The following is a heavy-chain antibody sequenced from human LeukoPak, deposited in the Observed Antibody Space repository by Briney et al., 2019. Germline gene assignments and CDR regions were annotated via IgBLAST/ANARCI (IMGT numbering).Heavy chain of an antibody. V-gene: IGHV4-34*01. CDR1: GGSFSGYY. CDR3: ASQKRISSSWHFDY. Sequence: SETLSLTCAVYGGSFSGYYWSWIRQPPGKGLEWIGEINHSGSTNYNPSLKSRVTISVDTSKNQFSLKLSSVTAADTAVYYCASQKRISSSWHFDYWGQGTLVTVSS. D-gene: IGHD6-13*01. CDR2: INHSGST. J-gene: IGHJ4*02.